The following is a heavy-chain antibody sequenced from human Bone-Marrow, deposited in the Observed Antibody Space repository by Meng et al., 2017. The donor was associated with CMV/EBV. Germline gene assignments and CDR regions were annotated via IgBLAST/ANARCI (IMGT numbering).Heavy chain of an antibody. J-gene: IGHJ6*02. CDR2: MNPNSGNT. Sequence: ASVKVSCKASGYTFTSYDINWVRQATGQGLEWMGWMNPNSGNTGYAQKFQGRVTMTRNTAISTAYMELSSLRSEDTAVDYCARTSGLTIFGVSGYYYYGMDVWGQGTTVAVSS. V-gene: IGHV1-8*01. CDR3: ARTSGLTIFGVSGYYYYGMDV. CDR1: GYTFTSYD. D-gene: IGHD3-3*01.